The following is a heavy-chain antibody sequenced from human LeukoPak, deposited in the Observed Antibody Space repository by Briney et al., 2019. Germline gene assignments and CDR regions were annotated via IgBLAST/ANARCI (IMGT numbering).Heavy chain of an antibody. V-gene: IGHV3-7*03. J-gene: IGHJ6*02. D-gene: IGHD3-10*01. CDR3: AKPLYYGSGSYYNPYYYGMDV. CDR2: IKQDGGEI. CDR1: GFTFDKYW. Sequence: PGGSLRLSCAASGFTFDKYWMNWVRQAPGKGLEWVANIKQDGGEIHYLDSVRGRFTISRDNSKNTLYLQMNSLRAEDTAVYYCAKPLYYGSGSYYNPYYYGMDVWGQGTTVTVSS.